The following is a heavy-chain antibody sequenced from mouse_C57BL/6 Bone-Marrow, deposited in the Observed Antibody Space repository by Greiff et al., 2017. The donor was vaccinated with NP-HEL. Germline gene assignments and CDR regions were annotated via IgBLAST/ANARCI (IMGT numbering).Heavy chain of an antibody. V-gene: IGHV14-4*01. CDR2: IDPENGDT. CDR3: THWYFDV. J-gene: IGHJ1*03. Sequence: VQLKESGAELVRPGASVKLSCTASGFNIKDYYMHWVKQRPEQGLEWIGWIDPENGDTEYASKFPGNATITAVTSSNTAYLQLSSLTSEDTDVYYCTHWYFDVGGTGTTVTLSS. CDR1: GFNIKDYY.